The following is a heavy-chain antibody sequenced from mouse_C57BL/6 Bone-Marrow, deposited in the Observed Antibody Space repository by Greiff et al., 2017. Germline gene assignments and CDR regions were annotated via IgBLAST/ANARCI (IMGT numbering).Heavy chain of an antibody. D-gene: IGHD2-4*01. Sequence: VQLVESGPGLVAPSQSLSITCTVSGFSLTSYGVDWVRQSPGKGLEWLGVIWGVGSTNYNSALKSRMSISKDNSKSQVVLKMNSRQTYDTAMYYCARDYDYDGAWFAYWGQGTLVTVSA. V-gene: IGHV2-6*01. CDR2: IWGVGST. CDR3: ARDYDYDGAWFAY. J-gene: IGHJ3*01. CDR1: GFSLTSYG.